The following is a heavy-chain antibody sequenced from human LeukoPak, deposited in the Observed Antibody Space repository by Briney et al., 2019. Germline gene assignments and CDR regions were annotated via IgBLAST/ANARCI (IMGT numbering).Heavy chain of an antibody. CDR1: GGSISSYY. V-gene: IGHV4-59*01. D-gene: IGHD5-18*01. CDR3: ARGYSYGQKPFNDI. Sequence: SETLSLTCTVSGGSISSYYWSWIRQPPGKGLEWIGYIYYSGSTNYNPSLKSRVTISVDTSKNQFSLKLSSVTAADTAMYYCARGYSYGQKPFNDIWGQGTMVTVSS. J-gene: IGHJ3*02. CDR2: IYYSGST.